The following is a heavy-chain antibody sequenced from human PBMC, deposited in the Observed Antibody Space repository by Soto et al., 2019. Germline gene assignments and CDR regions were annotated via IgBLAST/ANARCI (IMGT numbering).Heavy chain of an antibody. Sequence: QVQLVQSGAEVKKPGSSVKVSCKASGGTFSSYAISWVRQAPGQGLEWMGGIIPIFGTANYAQKFQGRVTITADESTSTADMELSSLRSEDTAVYDGARDKSTGTDDAFDIWGQGTMVTVSS. J-gene: IGHJ3*02. V-gene: IGHV1-69*01. CDR3: ARDKSTGTDDAFDI. D-gene: IGHD1-1*01. CDR1: GGTFSSYA. CDR2: IIPIFGTA.